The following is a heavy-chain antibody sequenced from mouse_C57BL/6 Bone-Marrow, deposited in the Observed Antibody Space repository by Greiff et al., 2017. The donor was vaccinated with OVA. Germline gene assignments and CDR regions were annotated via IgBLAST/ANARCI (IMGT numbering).Heavy chain of an antibody. CDR1: GYSFTDYN. Sequence: EVKLMESGPELVKPGASVKISCKASGYSFTDYNMNWVKQSNGKSLEWIGVINPNYGTTSYNQKFKGKATLTVDQSSSTAYMQLNSLTSEDSAVYYCARPTETAQATPAWFAYWGQGTLVTVSA. CDR3: ARPTETAQATPAWFAY. CDR2: INPNYGTT. J-gene: IGHJ3*01. D-gene: IGHD3-2*02. V-gene: IGHV1-39*01.